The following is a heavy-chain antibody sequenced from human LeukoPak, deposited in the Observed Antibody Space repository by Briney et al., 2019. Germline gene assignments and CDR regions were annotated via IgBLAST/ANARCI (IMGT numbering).Heavy chain of an antibody. CDR3: ARVVSGSYLWAFDI. CDR1: GYTFTSYG. CDR2: ISAYNGNT. Sequence: ASVKVSCKASGYTFTSYGISWVRQAPGQGLEWMGWISAYNGNTNYAQKLQGRVTMTTDTSTSTACMELRSLRSDDTAVYYCARVVSGSYLWAFDIWGQGTMVTVSS. D-gene: IGHD1-26*01. V-gene: IGHV1-18*01. J-gene: IGHJ3*02.